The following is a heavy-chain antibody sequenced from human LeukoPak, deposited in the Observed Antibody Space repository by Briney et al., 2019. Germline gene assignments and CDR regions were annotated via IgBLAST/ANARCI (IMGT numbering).Heavy chain of an antibody. CDR3: ARARSGWSSDY. CDR2: ITRNGDST. V-gene: IGHV3-64*04. Sequence: VQPGGSLRLSCSASGFTFSTSDMHWVRQAPDKGLEYVSVITRNGDSTYYVDSVKGRFTISRDNSKSTLYLQMNSLGTEDTAVYYCARARSGWSSDYWGQGTLVTVSS. J-gene: IGHJ4*02. D-gene: IGHD6-19*01. CDR1: GFTFSTSD.